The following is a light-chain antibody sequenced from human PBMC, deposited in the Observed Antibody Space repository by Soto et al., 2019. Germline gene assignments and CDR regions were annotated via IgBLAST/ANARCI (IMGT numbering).Light chain of an antibody. CDR3: QQYDNLPWT. CDR2: DAA. CDR1: QDISNY. J-gene: IGKJ1*01. V-gene: IGKV1-33*01. Sequence: DIQMTQSPSSLSASVVDRVTITCQASQDISNYLNWYQQKPGKATKLLIYDAANLEKGVPSRFSGSGSVTDFTFTISSLQPEDIATYYCQQYDNLPWTFGQGTKVDIK.